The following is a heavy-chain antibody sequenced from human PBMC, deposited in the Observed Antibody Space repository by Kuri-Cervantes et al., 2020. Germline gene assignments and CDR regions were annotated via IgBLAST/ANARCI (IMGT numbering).Heavy chain of an antibody. Sequence: GSLRLSCTVSGGSVSSGSYYWSWIRQPPGKGLEWIGYIYYSGSTNYNPSLKSRVTISVDTSKNQFSLKLSSVTAADTAVYYCARVHSSSSGRQGSPKDQNYYYYYGMDVWGQGTTVTVSS. J-gene: IGHJ6*02. CDR1: GGSVSSGSYY. CDR2: IYYSGST. D-gene: IGHD6-6*01. V-gene: IGHV4-61*01. CDR3: ARVHSSSSGRQGSPKDQNYYYYYGMDV.